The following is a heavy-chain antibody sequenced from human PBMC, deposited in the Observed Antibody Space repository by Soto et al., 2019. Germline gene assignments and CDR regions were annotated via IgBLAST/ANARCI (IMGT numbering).Heavy chain of an antibody. CDR1: GFTFGDCA. J-gene: IGHJ4*02. CDR2: IRSKAYGGTT. V-gene: IGHV3-49*04. CDR3: TREALNIPSDY. Sequence: GGSLRLSCTASGFTFGDCAMSWVRQAPGKGLEWVGFIRSKAYGGTTEYVASVKGRFTISRDDSKSIAYLQMNSLKTEDTAVYYCTREALNIPSDYWGQGTLVTVSS.